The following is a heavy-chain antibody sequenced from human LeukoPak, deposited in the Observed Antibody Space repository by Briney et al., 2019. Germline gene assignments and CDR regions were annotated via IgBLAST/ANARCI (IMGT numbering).Heavy chain of an antibody. D-gene: IGHD2-15*01. V-gene: IGHV3-23*01. CDR2: ISNNGGST. J-gene: IGHJ5*02. CDR3: AKPAGGGSPFDP. Sequence: GGSLRLSCAASGFSFSSYAMNWVRQAPGKGLEWVSAISNNGGSTYYADSVKGRFTISRDNSKNTLYLQMNSLRAEDTAIYYCAKPAGGGSPFDPWGQGTLVTVSS. CDR1: GFSFSSYA.